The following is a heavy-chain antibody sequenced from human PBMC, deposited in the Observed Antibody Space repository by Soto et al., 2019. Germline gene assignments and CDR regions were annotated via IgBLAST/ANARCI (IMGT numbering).Heavy chain of an antibody. CDR2: IIPIFGTA. J-gene: IGHJ4*02. CDR3: ASIRYDSSGYRPDFDY. Sequence: SVKVSCKASGGTFSSYAISWVRQAPGQGLEWMGGIIPIFGTANYAQKFQGRVTITADKSTSTAYMELSSLRSEDTAVYYCASIRYDSSGYRPDFDYWGQGTLVTVSS. CDR1: GGTFSSYA. D-gene: IGHD3-22*01. V-gene: IGHV1-69*06.